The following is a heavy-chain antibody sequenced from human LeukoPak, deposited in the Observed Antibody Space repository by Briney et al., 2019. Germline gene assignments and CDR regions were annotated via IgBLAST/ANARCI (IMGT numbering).Heavy chain of an antibody. J-gene: IGHJ4*02. D-gene: IGHD3-9*01. CDR3: ARHQAYYDILTGYFND. V-gene: IGHV4-39*01. Sequence: PSETLSLTCTVSGGSIGSYYWGWIRQSSGKGPEWIASIYHSGGTYYNPSLKSRVTISVDTSKNQFSLRLSSVTAADTAVYYCARHQAYYDILTGYFNDWGQGTLVTVSS. CDR2: IYHSGGT. CDR1: GGSIGSYY.